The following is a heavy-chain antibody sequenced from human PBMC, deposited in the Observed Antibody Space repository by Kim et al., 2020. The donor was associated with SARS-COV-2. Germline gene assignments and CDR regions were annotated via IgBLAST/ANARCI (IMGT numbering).Heavy chain of an antibody. D-gene: IGHD3-9*01. J-gene: IGHJ4*02. CDR1: GYSFTTYW. V-gene: IGHV5-51*01. CDR3: ARHQEGYDILTGYYYYFQY. CDR2: IYPGDSDT. Sequence: GESLKISCKGSGYSFTTYWIGWVRQMPGKGLEWMGIIYPGDSDTRYSPSFQGQVTIPADKSINTAYLQWSSLKASDTAMYYCARHQEGYDILTGYYYYFQYWGRGTLGTVSS.